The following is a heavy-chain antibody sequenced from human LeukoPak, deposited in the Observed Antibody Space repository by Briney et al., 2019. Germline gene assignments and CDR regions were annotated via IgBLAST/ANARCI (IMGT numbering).Heavy chain of an antibody. J-gene: IGHJ4*02. CDR3: AKSTTVTTPFDY. CDR1: GFTFSSYA. CDR2: ISGNGGST. D-gene: IGHD4-17*01. Sequence: PGGSLRLSCAASGFTFSSYAMSWFRQAPGKGLEWVSAISGNGGSTYYADSVKGRFTVSRDNSENTLFLQMNSLRAEDTAVYYCAKSTTVTTPFDYWGQGTLVTVSS. V-gene: IGHV3-23*01.